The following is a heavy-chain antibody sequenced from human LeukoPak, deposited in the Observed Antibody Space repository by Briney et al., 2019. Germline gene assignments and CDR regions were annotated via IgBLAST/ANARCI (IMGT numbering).Heavy chain of an antibody. J-gene: IGHJ3*02. CDR3: ARWVDYDILTGYYLVINAFDI. D-gene: IGHD3-9*01. Sequence: GGSLRLSCAASGFTFSIYWMSSVRHAPGKGLEWGANIKLDGGAKSYPDTVKGRFTISRDNAKTSLYLQMNSLRAEDTAVYYCARWVDYDILTGYYLVINAFDIWGQGTMVTVSS. CDR1: GFTFSIYW. CDR2: IKLDGGAK. V-gene: IGHV3-7*01.